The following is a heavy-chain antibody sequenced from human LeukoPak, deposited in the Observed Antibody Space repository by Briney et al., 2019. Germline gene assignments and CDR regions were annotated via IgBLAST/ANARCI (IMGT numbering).Heavy chain of an antibody. V-gene: IGHV4-59*01. CDR2: IYYCGST. Sequence: SETLSLICTVSGGSISSYYWSWIRQPPGKGLEWIGYIYYCGSTNYNPSLTSRVTISVDTSKNQFSLKLSSVTAADTAVYYCARVSTYYDILTGYRAEYYFDYWGQGTLVTLSS. J-gene: IGHJ4*02. CDR1: GGSISSYY. CDR3: ARVSTYYDILTGYRAEYYFDY. D-gene: IGHD3-9*01.